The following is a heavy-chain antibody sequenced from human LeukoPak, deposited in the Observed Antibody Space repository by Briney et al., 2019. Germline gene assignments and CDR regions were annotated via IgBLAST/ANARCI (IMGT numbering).Heavy chain of an antibody. V-gene: IGHV4-31*03. CDR1: GASINSGVYY. CDR2: IYNSGSA. J-gene: IGHJ2*01. CDR3: ARGRDYYGTNPFYWHFDL. D-gene: IGHD4/OR15-4a*01. Sequence: KSSETLSLTCTVSGASINSGVYYWNWIRQHPVKGLEWIGYIYNSGSAYYNLSLKSRVTISVDTSKNQFSLKLSSVTAADTAVYYCARGRDYYGTNPFYWHFDLWGRGTLVTVSS.